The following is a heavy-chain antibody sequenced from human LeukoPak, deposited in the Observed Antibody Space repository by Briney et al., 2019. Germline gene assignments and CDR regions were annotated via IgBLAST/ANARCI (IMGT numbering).Heavy chain of an antibody. CDR2: ISSSSSYI. V-gene: IGHV3-21*01. Sequence: GGSLRLSCAASGFTFSSYSMNWVRQAPGKGLEWVSSISSSSSYIYYADSVKGRFTISRDNAKNSLYLQMNSLRAEDTAVYYCARDGMITLGGVIDSNWFDYWGQGTLVTVSS. CDR1: GFTFSSYS. D-gene: IGHD3-16*01. J-gene: IGHJ4*02. CDR3: ARDGMITLGGVIDSNWFDY.